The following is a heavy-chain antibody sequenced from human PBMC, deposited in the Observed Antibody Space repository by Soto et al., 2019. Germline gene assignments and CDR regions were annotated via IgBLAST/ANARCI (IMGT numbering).Heavy chain of an antibody. Sequence: GASVKVSCKASGGTFSSYAISWVRQAPGQGLEWMGGIIPIFGTANYAQKFQGRVTITADESTSTAYMELSSLRSEDTAMYYCARLVGSGSRIDDWGQGTLVTVSS. CDR1: GGTFSSYA. J-gene: IGHJ4*02. CDR3: ARLVGSGSRIDD. CDR2: IIPIFGTA. V-gene: IGHV1-69*13. D-gene: IGHD3-10*01.